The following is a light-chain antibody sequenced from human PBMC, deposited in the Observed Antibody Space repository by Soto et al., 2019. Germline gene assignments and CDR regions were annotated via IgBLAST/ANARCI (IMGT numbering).Light chain of an antibody. CDR1: QGISTS. J-gene: IGKJ5*01. V-gene: IGKV1-12*01. CDR2: TAS. CDR3: QQAASFPIT. Sequence: DIQLTQSPSFLSPSMGESVTITCRASQGISTSLAWYQEKPGKAPNLLIYTASSLQSGVPSRFSGSGSGTDFTLTINGLQPEDFATYYCQQAASFPITFGQGTRLEIK.